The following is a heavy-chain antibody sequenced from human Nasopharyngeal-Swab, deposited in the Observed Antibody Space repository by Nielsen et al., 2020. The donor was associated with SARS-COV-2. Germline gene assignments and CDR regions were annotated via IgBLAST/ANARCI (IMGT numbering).Heavy chain of an antibody. J-gene: IGHJ4*02. CDR2: IWYDGSNK. Sequence: GESLKISCAASGFTFSSYGMHWVRQAPGKGLEWVAVIWYDGSNKYYADSVKGRFTISRDNSKNTLYLQMNSLRAEDTAVYYCARGRERLPHFDYWGQGTLVTVSS. CDR1: GFTFSSYG. D-gene: IGHD6-25*01. V-gene: IGHV3-33*01. CDR3: ARGRERLPHFDY.